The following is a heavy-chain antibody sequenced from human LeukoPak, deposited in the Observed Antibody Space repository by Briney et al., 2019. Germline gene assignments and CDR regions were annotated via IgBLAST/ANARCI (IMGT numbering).Heavy chain of an antibody. CDR2: ISSSGSIM. CDR1: GFTFSSFQ. D-gene: IGHD3-9*01. J-gene: IGHJ4*02. Sequence: GGSLRLSCVASGFTFSSFQMNWVRQAPGKGLEWVSYISSSGSIMFYADSVKGRFTISRDNAKNSLYLHMNSLRAEDTAVYYCARTPTYCDILTDYPYYFDYWGQGTLVTVSS. CDR3: ARTPTYCDILTDYPYYFDY. V-gene: IGHV3-48*03.